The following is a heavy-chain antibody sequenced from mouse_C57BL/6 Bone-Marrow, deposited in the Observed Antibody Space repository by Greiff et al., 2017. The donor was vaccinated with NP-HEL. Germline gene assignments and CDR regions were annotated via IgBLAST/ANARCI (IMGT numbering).Heavy chain of an antibody. V-gene: IGHV1-69*01. Sequence: QVQLQQSGAELVMPGASVKLSCKASGYTFTSYWMHWVKQRPGQGLEWIGEIDPSDSYTNYNQKFKGKSTLTVDKSSSTAYMQLSSLTSEDSAVYYCAREGPYVYFDYWGQGTTLTVSS. CDR3: AREGPYVYFDY. CDR1: GYTFTSYW. J-gene: IGHJ2*01. CDR2: IDPSDSYT.